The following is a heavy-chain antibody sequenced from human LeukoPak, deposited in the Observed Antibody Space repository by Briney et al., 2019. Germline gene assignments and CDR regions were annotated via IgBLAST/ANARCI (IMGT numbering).Heavy chain of an antibody. J-gene: IGHJ5*02. D-gene: IGHD3-10*01. CDR1: GFIFSGYG. V-gene: IGHV3-33*01. CDR2: IWNDGSIK. Sequence: GGSLKLSCAASGFIFSGYGMHWVRQAPGKGLEWVAVIWNDGSIKYYGESVKGRFTISRDNSKNTLYLQMNGLRAEDTAVYYYARDMSSWAMVRGLSNWFDPWGQGTLVTVSS. CDR3: ARDMSSWAMVRGLSNWFDP.